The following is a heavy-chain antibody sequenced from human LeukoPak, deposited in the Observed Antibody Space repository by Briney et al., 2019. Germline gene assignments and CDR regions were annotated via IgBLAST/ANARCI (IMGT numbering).Heavy chain of an antibody. CDR2: INIGGTNT. Sequence: GGSLRLSCAASGFTFNDYYMSWIRQAPGKGLEWLSYINIGGTNTHYADSVKGRFTISRDNAKKSLYLEMNNLRAEDTAVYHCATDGAGFDTWGQGVLVTFSS. V-gene: IGHV3-11*01. J-gene: IGHJ5*02. CDR1: GFTFNDYY. CDR3: ATDGAGFDT.